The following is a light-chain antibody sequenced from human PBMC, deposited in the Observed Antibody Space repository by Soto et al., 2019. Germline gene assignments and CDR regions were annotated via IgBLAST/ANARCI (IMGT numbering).Light chain of an antibody. CDR1: QSISSY. Sequence: DIQMTQSPSSLSASVGYRVTITCRASQSISSYLNWYQQKPGKAPKXLXFAASSLQSGVPSRFGGSGSGTDFTLTITSLKNEDFATYYCQQSYGTPITFGQGTRLEIK. CDR3: QQSYGTPIT. V-gene: IGKV1-39*01. J-gene: IGKJ5*01. CDR2: AAS.